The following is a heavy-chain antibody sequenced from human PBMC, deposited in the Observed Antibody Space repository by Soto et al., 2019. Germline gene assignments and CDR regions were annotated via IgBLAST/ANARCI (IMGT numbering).Heavy chain of an antibody. V-gene: IGHV4-59*08. Sequence: SETLSLTCTVSGGSISSYYWSWIRQPPGKGLEWIGYIYYSGSTNYNPSLKSRVTISVDTSKNQFSLKLSSVTAADTAVYYCARRFTMVRGLGYYYYYMDVWGKGTTVTVSS. J-gene: IGHJ6*03. CDR3: ARRFTMVRGLGYYYYYMDV. CDR1: GGSISSYY. CDR2: IYYSGST. D-gene: IGHD3-10*01.